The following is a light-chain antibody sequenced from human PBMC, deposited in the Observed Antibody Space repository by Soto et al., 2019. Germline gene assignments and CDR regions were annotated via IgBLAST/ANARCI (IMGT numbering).Light chain of an antibody. J-gene: IGKJ5*01. CDR1: QSVSSN. CDR3: QQRSSWIT. CDR2: GAS. Sequence: ELVMTQSPATLSVSPGERATLSCRASQSVSSNLAWYQQKPGQAPRLLIYGASTRATGIPARFSGSGSATDFTLTISSLEPEDFAVYYCQQRSSWITFGQGTRLEIK. V-gene: IGKV3-11*01.